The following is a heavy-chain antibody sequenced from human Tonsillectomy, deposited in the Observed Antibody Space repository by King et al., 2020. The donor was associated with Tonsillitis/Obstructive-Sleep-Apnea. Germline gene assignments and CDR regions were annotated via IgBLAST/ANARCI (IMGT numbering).Heavy chain of an antibody. CDR2: INPNSVGT. J-gene: IGHJ6*02. Sequence: QLVQSGAEVKKPGASVKVSKASGYTFTDYYIHWVRQAPGQGLEWMGWINPNSVGTNYAQNFQGRVTMTRDTSISTAYMDLSSLRSDDTAVYYCARERYNGGMDVWGQGTTVTVSS. CDR3: ARERYNGGMDV. CDR1: GYTFTDYY. V-gene: IGHV1-2*02. D-gene: IGHD2-8*01.